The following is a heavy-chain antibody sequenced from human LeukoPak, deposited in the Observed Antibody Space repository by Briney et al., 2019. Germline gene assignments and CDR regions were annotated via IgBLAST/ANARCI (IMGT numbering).Heavy chain of an antibody. CDR1: GFTFTSAW. D-gene: IGHD3-22*01. J-gene: IGHJ4*02. Sequence: PGGSLRLSCAASGFTFTSAWMTWVRQAPGKGLEWVAFIRYDGSNKYYADSVKGRFTISRDNSKNTLYLQMNSLRAEDTAVYYCAKDSWRYYYDSSGYSYFDYWGQGTLVTVSS. CDR2: IRYDGSNK. V-gene: IGHV3-30*02. CDR3: AKDSWRYYYDSSGYSYFDY.